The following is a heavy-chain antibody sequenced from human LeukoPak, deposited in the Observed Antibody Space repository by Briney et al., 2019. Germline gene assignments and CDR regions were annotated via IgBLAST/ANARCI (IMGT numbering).Heavy chain of an antibody. D-gene: IGHD2-21*02. J-gene: IGHJ4*02. Sequence: GASVKVSCKASGYTFTGYYMHWVRQAPGQGLEWMGWINPNSGGTNYAQKFQGRVTMTRDTSISTAYMELSRLRSDDTAVYYCARSVHIVVVTAIGYWGQGILVTVSS. CDR1: GYTFTGYY. CDR3: ARSVHIVVVTAIGY. V-gene: IGHV1-2*02. CDR2: INPNSGGT.